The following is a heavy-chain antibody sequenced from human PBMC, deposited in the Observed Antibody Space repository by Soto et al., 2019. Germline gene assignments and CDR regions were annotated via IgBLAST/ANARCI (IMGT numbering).Heavy chain of an antibody. CDR2: INPYNGAT. CDR1: GYTFTAYH. Sequence: QVQLVQSGAEVKKPGASVKVSCKASGYTFTAYHVHWVRQAPGQGLEWMAWINPYNGATKYAQRFQDRVTLTSDTSISTAYMEINKLTSDDAAVYYCATTSGHYSSAWQRLDVWGRGTTVTVSS. V-gene: IGHV1-2*02. J-gene: IGHJ6*02. D-gene: IGHD6-19*01. CDR3: ATTSGHYSSAWQRLDV.